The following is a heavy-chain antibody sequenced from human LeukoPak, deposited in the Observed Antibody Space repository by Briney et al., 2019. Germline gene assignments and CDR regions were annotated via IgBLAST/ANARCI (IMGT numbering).Heavy chain of an antibody. CDR3: ARVYYSSSYDYWYFDL. Sequence: PSETLSLTCTVSGASITSSGYYWGWIRQPPGKGLEWIGTIFHSGSTYYNPSLKSRVTISLDTSKNQFSLRLSSVTAADTAVYYCARVYYSSSYDYWYFDLWGRGTLVTVSS. CDR2: IFHSGST. CDR1: GASITSSGYY. V-gene: IGHV4-39*07. J-gene: IGHJ2*01. D-gene: IGHD6-13*01.